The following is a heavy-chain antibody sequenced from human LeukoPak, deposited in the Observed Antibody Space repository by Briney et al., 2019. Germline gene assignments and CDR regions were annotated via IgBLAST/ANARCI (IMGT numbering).Heavy chain of an antibody. J-gene: IGHJ4*02. V-gene: IGHV3-23*01. CDR1: GFTFSSYA. CDR2: ISGSGGST. D-gene: IGHD6-19*01. Sequence: GGSLRLSCAASGFTFSSYAMSWVRQAPGKGLEWVSAISGSGGSTYYADSVKGRFTVSRDNSKNTLYLQMNSLRAEDTAVYYCAKDRSMVAVAGSLDFWGQGTLVTVSS. CDR3: AKDRSMVAVAGSLDF.